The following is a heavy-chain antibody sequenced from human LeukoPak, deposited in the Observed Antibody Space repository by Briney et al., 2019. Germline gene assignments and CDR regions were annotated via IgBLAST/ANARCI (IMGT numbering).Heavy chain of an antibody. V-gene: IGHV3-30*03. CDR3: ARDRVAVAGEGSWFDP. CDR1: GFTFSSYV. Sequence: PGGSLRLSCAASGFTFSSYVMHWVRQAPGKGLEWVALISYDDGHKYYADSVKGRFTISRDNSKNTLYLQMNSLRTEDTAVYYCARDRVAVAGEGSWFDPWGQGTLVTVSS. CDR2: ISYDDGHK. J-gene: IGHJ5*02. D-gene: IGHD6-19*01.